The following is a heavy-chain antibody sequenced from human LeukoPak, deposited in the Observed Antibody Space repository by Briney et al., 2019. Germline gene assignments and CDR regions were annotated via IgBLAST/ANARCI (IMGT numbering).Heavy chain of an antibody. V-gene: IGHV3-30-3*01. CDR2: ISYDGSNK. CDR3: AKEGYYGHDAFDI. J-gene: IGHJ3*02. Sequence: GGSLRLSCAASGFTFSSYAMHWVRQAPGKGLEWVAVISYDGSNKYYADSVKGRFTISRDNSKNTLYLQMNSLRAEDTAVYYCAKEGYYGHDAFDIWGKGTMVTVSS. CDR1: GFTFSSYA. D-gene: IGHD3-10*01.